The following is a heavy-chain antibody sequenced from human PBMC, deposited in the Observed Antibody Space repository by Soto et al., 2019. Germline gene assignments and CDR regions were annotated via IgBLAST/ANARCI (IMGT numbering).Heavy chain of an antibody. CDR1: GSPLTSHH. Sequence: SVKVSCRASGSPLTSHHIHLVRQAPGQGLEWMGYVTPNTGVTKYAQKFQGRVTMTRDTFINTAYMELSRVTSADTAVYYCAYMIITPLHYYYTADVWGQGTTVTVSS. CDR2: VTPNTGVT. CDR3: AYMIITPLHYYYTADV. J-gene: IGHJ6*02. D-gene: IGHD3-10*01. V-gene: IGHV1-2*02.